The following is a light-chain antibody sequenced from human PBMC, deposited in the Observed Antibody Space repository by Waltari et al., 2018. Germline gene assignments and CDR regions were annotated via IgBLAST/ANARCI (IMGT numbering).Light chain of an antibody. CDR3: QVWASSTDHHAV. CDR1: DIGSTS. Sequence: SYVLTQPPSVSVAPGQTARITCGGNDIGSTSVHWYQQKPGQAPVLVIFYDSDRPSGIPERFSGSNSGNTATLSISRVEAGDEAGYYCQVWASSTDHHAVFGGGTQLTVL. J-gene: IGLJ7*01. V-gene: IGLV3-21*04. CDR2: YDS.